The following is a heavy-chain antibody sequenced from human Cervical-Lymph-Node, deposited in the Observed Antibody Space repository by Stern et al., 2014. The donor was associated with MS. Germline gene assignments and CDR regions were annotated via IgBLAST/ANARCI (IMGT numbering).Heavy chain of an antibody. CDR1: GYSFTANW. J-gene: IGHJ4*02. V-gene: IGHV5-51*01. CDR3: ARDYGDYAFDY. D-gene: IGHD4-17*01. CDR2: IYPGDSDT. Sequence: VQLVQSGAEVKKPGESLKISCKGSGYSFTANWIDWVRQMPGKGLEWMGIIYPGDSDTTYSPAFQVQVTISADKSISTAYLQWSSLKASDTAMYYCARDYGDYAFDYWGQGTLVTVSS.